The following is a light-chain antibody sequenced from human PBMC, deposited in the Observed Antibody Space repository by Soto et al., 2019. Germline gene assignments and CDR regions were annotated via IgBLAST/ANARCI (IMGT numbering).Light chain of an antibody. CDR3: SSYTRSNNLG. CDR1: SSDVGGYNY. CDR2: EVS. V-gene: IGLV2-8*01. J-gene: IGLJ2*01. Sequence: QSALTQPPSASGSPGQSVTISCSGTSSDVGGYNYVSWYQQHPGKAPKVMIYEVSKRPSGVSDRFSGSKSGNTASLTVSVLQAEDEADYYCSSYTRSNNLGLGGGTKLTVL.